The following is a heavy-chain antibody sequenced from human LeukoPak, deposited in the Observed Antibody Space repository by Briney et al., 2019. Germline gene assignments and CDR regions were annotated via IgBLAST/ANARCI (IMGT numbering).Heavy chain of an antibody. J-gene: IGHJ4*02. D-gene: IGHD3-10*01. Sequence: KPGGSLRLSCAASGFTFSSYSMNWVRQAPGKGLEWVSSISSSSSYIYYADSVKGRFTISRDNAKNSLYLQMNSLRAEDTAVYYCARDNFLGDYGSGSYSDYWGQGTLVTVSS. CDR2: ISSSSSYI. V-gene: IGHV3-21*01. CDR1: GFTFSSYS. CDR3: ARDNFLGDYGSGSYSDY.